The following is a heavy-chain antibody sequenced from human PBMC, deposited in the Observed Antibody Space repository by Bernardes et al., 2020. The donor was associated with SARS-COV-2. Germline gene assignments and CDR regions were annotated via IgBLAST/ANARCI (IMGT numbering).Heavy chain of an antibody. CDR3: AKDRTVSVTALFDS. D-gene: IGHD4-17*01. CDR2: ISGSSDRT. Sequence: GGSLRLSCVVSGFTFNNYAVSWVRQAPGKGLEWVSAISGSSDRTYYADSVKGRFTISRDNFKNTLYLQMNSLRVEDTARYYCAKDRTVSVTALFDSWGQGTLVTVSS. J-gene: IGHJ4*02. CDR1: GFTFNNYA. V-gene: IGHV3-23*01.